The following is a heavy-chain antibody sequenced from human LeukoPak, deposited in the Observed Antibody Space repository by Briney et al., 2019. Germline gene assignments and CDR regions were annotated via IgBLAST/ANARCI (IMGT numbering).Heavy chain of an antibody. D-gene: IGHD2-21*02. J-gene: IGHJ4*02. CDR2: IYSGGST. V-gene: IGHV3-66*01. Sequence: GGSLRLSCAASGFTVSSNYMSWVRQAPGKGLEWVSVIYSGGSTYYADSVKGRFTISRDNSKNTLYLQMNSLRAEDTAVYYCARTAMTATTPFDYWGQGTLVTVSS. CDR3: ARTAMTATTPFDY. CDR1: GFTVSSNY.